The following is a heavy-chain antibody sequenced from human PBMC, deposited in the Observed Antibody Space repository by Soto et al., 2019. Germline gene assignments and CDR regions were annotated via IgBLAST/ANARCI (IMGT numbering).Heavy chain of an antibody. V-gene: IGHV3-33*01. CDR2: IWYDGSNK. CDR1: GFTFSSYG. Sequence: QVQLVESGGGVVQPGRSLRLSCAASGFTFSSYGMHWVRQAPGKGLEWVAVIWYDGSNKYYADSVKGRFTISRDNSKNTLYLQMNSLRAEDTAVYYCARDGYCSGGSCYSRRPFYYYYYMDVWGKGTTVTVSS. J-gene: IGHJ6*03. CDR3: ARDGYCSGGSCYSRRPFYYYYYMDV. D-gene: IGHD2-15*01.